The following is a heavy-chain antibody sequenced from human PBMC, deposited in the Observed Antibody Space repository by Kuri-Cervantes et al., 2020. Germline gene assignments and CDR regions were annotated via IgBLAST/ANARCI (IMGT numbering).Heavy chain of an antibody. CDR1: GFTFSSYS. CDR3: ARDRSRVSKAFDY. CDR2: ISSSSSSI. V-gene: IGHV3-48*01. Sequence: GGSLRLSCAASGFTFSSYSMNWVRQAPGKGLEWVSYISSSSSSIYYADSVKGRFTISRDNAKNSLYLQMNSLRAEDTAMYYCARDRSRVSKAFDYWGQGTLVTVSS. D-gene: IGHD2-15*01. J-gene: IGHJ4*02.